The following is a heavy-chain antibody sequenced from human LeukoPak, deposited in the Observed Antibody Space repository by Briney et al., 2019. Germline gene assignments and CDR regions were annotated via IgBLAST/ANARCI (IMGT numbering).Heavy chain of an antibody. V-gene: IGHV4-4*02. D-gene: IGHD4-11*01. CDR1: GGSISSSNW. Sequence: ETLSLTXAVSGGSISSSNWWSWVRQPPGKGLEWIGEIYHSGSTNYNPSLKSRVTISVDKSKNQFSLKLSSVTAADTAVYYCARAPTHYSNYERVNNWFDPWGQGTLVTVSS. CDR2: IYHSGST. J-gene: IGHJ5*02. CDR3: ARAPTHYSNYERVNNWFDP.